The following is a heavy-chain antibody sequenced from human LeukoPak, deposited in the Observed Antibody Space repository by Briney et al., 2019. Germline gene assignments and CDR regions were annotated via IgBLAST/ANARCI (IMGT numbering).Heavy chain of an antibody. V-gene: IGHV4-39*01. CDR3: ARRAYYYYYYMDV. Sequence: SETLSLTCTVSGGSISSSSYYWGWIRQPPGKGLEWIGSIYYSGSTYYNPSLKSRVTISVDTSKNQFSLKLSSVTAADTAVYYCARRAYYYYYYMDVWGKGTTVTVSS. CDR2: IYYSGST. J-gene: IGHJ6*03. CDR1: GGSISSSSYY.